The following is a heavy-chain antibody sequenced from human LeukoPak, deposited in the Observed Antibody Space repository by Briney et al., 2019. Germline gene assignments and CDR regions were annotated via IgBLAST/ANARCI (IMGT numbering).Heavy chain of an antibody. D-gene: IGHD5-18*01. V-gene: IGHV4-59*01. CDR3: ARSRSGYSYDHAAFEI. Sequence: PSETLSLTCTVSGGSISTYYWSWIRQPPGKGLEWIAYIDYRGSTTYNPSLRSRVTISVDTSRNQFSLKLSSVTAADTAVYYCARSRSGYSYDHAAFEIWGQETMVTVSS. CDR2: IDYRGST. J-gene: IGHJ3*02. CDR1: GGSISTYY.